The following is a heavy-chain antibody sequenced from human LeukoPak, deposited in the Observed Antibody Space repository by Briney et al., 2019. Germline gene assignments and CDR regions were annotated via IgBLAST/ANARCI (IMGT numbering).Heavy chain of an antibody. CDR3: ARGAGTTVIEYYFDY. Sequence: SVKVSCKASGGTFSSYAISWVRQAPGQGLEWMGGIIPIFGTANYAQKFQGRVTITADESTSTAYMELSSLRSEDTAVYYCARGAGTTVIEYYFDYWGQGALVTVSS. V-gene: IGHV1-69*01. J-gene: IGHJ4*02. D-gene: IGHD4-17*01. CDR2: IIPIFGTA. CDR1: GGTFSSYA.